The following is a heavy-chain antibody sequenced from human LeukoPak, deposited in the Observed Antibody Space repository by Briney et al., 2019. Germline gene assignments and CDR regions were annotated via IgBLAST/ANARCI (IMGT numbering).Heavy chain of an antibody. J-gene: IGHJ4*02. V-gene: IGHV1-2*02. CDR3: ARGYDSSGYYLAGFDY. CDR1: GYTFTGYY. D-gene: IGHD3-22*01. Sequence: APVKVSCKASGYTFTGYYMHWVRQAPGQGLEWMGWINPNSGGTNYAQKFQGRVTMTRDTSISTAYMELSRLRSDDTAVYYCARGYDSSGYYLAGFDYWGQGTLVTVSS. CDR2: INPNSGGT.